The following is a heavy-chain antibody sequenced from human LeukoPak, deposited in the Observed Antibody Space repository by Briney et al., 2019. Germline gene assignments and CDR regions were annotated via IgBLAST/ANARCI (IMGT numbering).Heavy chain of an antibody. V-gene: IGHV3-23*01. Sequence: PGGSLRLSCAASGFTFSSYAMSWVRQAPGKGLEWVSAISGSGGSTYYADSVKGRFTISRDNSKNTLYLQMNSLRAEDTAVYYCAGKGGGYSYGYQVDWGQGTLVTVSS. CDR2: ISGSGGST. J-gene: IGHJ4*02. CDR3: AGKGGGYSYGYQVD. CDR1: GFTFSSYA. D-gene: IGHD5-18*01.